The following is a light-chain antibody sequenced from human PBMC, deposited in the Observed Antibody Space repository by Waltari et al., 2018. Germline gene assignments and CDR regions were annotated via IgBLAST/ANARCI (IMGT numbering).Light chain of an antibody. CDR3: AGWDDSLNGV. CDR2: RDN. V-gene: IGLV1-44*01. CDR1: GSHIAIHT. J-gene: IGLJ3*02. Sequence: QSVLTQPPSASGTPGQRVIISCSGSGSHIAIHTVNWYRPVPGTAPELLIYRDNQRPSGVPDRFSGSKSGTSASLAISGLQSEDEADYYCAGWDDSLNGVFGGGTKLTVL.